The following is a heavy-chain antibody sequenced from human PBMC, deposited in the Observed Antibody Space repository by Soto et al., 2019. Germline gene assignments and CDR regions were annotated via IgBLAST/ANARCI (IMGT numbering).Heavy chain of an antibody. J-gene: IGHJ5*02. CDR3: SRRASGYSNYNWFDP. Sequence: QLQVQESGPGLVKPSETLSLTCTVSGGSISSRSYYWGGIRQPQNKALEWMGNIHYSGSTDYNPSLKNRVTIAVDTSKNQFSLNLSSVTAAYTAVYYCSRRASGYSNYNWFDPWGQGTLVTVSS. CDR1: GGSISSRSYY. V-gene: IGHV4-39*01. D-gene: IGHD4-4*01. CDR2: IHYSGST.